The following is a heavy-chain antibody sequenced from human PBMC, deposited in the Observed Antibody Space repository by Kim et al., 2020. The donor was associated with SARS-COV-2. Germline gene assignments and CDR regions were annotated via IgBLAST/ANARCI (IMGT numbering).Heavy chain of an antibody. J-gene: IGHJ6*02. CDR2: VSGSGGSA. CDR1: GFSFSNYA. CDR3: AKNYVVDFANSDYHYGLDV. D-gene: IGHD2-2*01. Sequence: GGSLRLSCVASGFSFSNYAITWVRQAPGKGLECVSSVSGSGGSAEYADSVKGRFIIFRGNSRNTLYLQMNSLRPEDTAVYYCAKNYVVDFANSDYHYGLDVWGPGTTVTVSS. V-gene: IGHV3-23*01.